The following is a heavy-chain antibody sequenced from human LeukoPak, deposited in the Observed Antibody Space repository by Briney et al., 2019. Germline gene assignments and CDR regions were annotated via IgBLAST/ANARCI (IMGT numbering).Heavy chain of an antibody. D-gene: IGHD6-6*01. CDR1: GFTFSSSA. CDR2: ISNNGGYT. J-gene: IGHJ4*02. CDR3: AKTRDSSSSYFDY. V-gene: IGHV3-23*01. Sequence: GGSLRLSCAASGFTFSSSAMSWVRQAPGKGLEWVSAISNNGGYTYYADSVQGRFTISRDNSKSTLCLQMNSLRAEDTAVYYCAKTRDSSSSYFDYWGQGTLVTVSS.